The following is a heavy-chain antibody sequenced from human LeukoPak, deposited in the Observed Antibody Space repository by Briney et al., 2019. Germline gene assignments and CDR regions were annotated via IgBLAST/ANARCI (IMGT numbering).Heavy chain of an antibody. V-gene: IGHV3-11*01. J-gene: IGHJ5*02. D-gene: IGHD3-22*01. CDR1: GFTFSDYY. CDR3: ASKVATYYYDSSGYHT. CDR2: ISSSGSTI. Sequence: GGSLRLSCAASGFTFSDYYMSWIRQAPGKGLEWVSYISSSGSTIYYADSVKGRFTISRDNAKNSLYLQMNSLRAEDTAVYYCASKVATYYYDSSGYHTWGQGTLVTVSS.